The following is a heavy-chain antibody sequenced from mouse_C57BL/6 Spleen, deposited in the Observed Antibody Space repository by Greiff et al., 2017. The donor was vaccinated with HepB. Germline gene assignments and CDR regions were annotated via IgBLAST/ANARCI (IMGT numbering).Heavy chain of an antibody. V-gene: IGHV1-4*01. Sequence: VQLQQSGAELARPGASVKMSCKASGYTFPSYTMHWVKQRPGQGLEWIGYINPSSGYTKYNQKFKDKATLTADKSSSTAYMQLSSLTSEDSAVYYCARYGTAFDYWGQGTTLTVSS. J-gene: IGHJ2*01. CDR3: ARYGTAFDY. D-gene: IGHD1-1*01. CDR2: INPSSGYT. CDR1: GYTFPSYT.